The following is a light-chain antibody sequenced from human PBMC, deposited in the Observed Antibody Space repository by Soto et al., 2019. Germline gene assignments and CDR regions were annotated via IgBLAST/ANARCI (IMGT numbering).Light chain of an antibody. J-gene: IGKJ5*01. CDR3: QQRSNWPPIT. CDR2: DAS. V-gene: IGKV3-11*01. CDR1: QSVSSY. Sequence: EIVMTQSPATLSLSPVERATLSCRASQSVSSYLAWYQQKPGQAPRLLIYDASNRATGIPARFSDSGSGTDFTLTISSLEPEDFAVYYCQQRSNWPPITFGQGTRLEIK.